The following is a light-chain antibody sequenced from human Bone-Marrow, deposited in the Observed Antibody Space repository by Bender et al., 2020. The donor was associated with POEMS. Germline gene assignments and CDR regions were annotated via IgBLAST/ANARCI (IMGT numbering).Light chain of an antibody. V-gene: IGLV2-8*01. CDR1: SSDVGGNNY. Sequence: QSALTQPASVSGSPGQSVTISCTGTSSDVGGNNYVSWYQQFPGNAPKLIIYEVSQRPSGVPDRFSGSKSGSTASLTVSGLQTGDEGIYYCSSYAGSNNLIFGGGTKLTVL. CDR2: EVS. J-gene: IGLJ2*01. CDR3: SSYAGSNNLI.